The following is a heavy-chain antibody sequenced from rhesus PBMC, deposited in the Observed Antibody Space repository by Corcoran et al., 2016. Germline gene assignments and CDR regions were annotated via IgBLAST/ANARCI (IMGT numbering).Heavy chain of an antibody. CDR3: ARDVIFDY. J-gene: IGHJ4*01. CDR1: WSPFTAG. D-gene: IGHD3-22*01. Sequence: VRLVVCGGGLGRGGGCLALSGAGLWSPFTAGWTGAPGMGREWDGFIKNQAGCGSADYSCSVKDRFTMSRDASQNTLYLQMNSLKTEGTAIYYCARDVIFDYWGQGVLVAVSS. CDR2: IKNQAGCGSA. V-gene: IGHV3-16*01.